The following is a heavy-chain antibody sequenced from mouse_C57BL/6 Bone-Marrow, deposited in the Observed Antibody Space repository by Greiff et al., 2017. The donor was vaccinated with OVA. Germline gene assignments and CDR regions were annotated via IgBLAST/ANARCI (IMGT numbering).Heavy chain of an antibody. CDR2: IYPGSGNT. Sequence: QVHVKQSGAELVRPGASVKLSCKASGYTFTDYYINWVKQRPGQGLEWIARIYPGSGNTYYNEKFKGKATLTAEKSSSTAYMQLSSLTSEDSAVYFCARERKYYGSGFAYWGQGTLVTVSA. CDR3: ARERKYYGSGFAY. V-gene: IGHV1-76*01. CDR1: GYTFTDYY. D-gene: IGHD1-1*01. J-gene: IGHJ3*01.